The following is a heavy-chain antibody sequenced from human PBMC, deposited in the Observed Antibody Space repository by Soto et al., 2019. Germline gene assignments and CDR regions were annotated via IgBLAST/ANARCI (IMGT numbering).Heavy chain of an antibody. J-gene: IGHJ4*02. D-gene: IGHD6-19*01. CDR3: ARDRKVAGVFDY. Sequence: SNTLSLTCAISGDSVSSNSAAWNWIRQSPSRGLEWLGRTYYRSKWYNDYAVSVKSRITINPDTSKNQFSWLLNAVTPEDTAVYYCARDRKVAGVFDYWGQGTLVSVSS. CDR2: TYYRSKWYN. CDR1: GDSVSSNSAA. V-gene: IGHV6-1*01.